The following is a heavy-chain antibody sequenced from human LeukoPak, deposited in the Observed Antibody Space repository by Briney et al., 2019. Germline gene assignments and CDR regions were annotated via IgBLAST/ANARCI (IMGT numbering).Heavy chain of an antibody. CDR3: ARDRHTAMVYYYYYMDV. V-gene: IGHV3-21*04. CDR1: GFTFSSYA. CDR2: ISPSSHYI. D-gene: IGHD5-18*01. Sequence: KPGGSLRLSCVASGFTFSSYAMNWVRQAPGKGLEWVSSISPSSHYIYYADSVRGRFTISRDNARNSLYLQMNSLRDEDTAVYCCARDRHTAMVYYYYYMDVWGTGTTVTVSS. J-gene: IGHJ6*03.